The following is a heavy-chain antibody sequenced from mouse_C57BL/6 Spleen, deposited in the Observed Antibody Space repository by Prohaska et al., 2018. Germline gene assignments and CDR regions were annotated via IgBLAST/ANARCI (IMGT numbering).Heavy chain of an antibody. Sequence: SVKLSCKASGYSFTGYYMNWVKQSPEKSLEWIGEINPSTGGTTYNQKFKAKATLTVDKSSSTAYMQLKSLTSEDSAVYYCARGGYDNFDVWGTGTTVTVSS. D-gene: IGHD2-2*01. V-gene: IGHV1-42*01. CDR1: GYSFTGYY. J-gene: IGHJ1*03. CDR2: INPSTGGT. CDR3: ARGGYDNFDV.